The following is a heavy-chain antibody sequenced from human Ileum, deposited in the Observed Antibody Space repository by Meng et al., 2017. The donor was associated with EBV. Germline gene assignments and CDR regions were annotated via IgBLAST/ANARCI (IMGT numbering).Heavy chain of an antibody. CDR1: TFKKTD. D-gene: IGHD3-16*01. V-gene: IGHV1-8*01. CDR2: LTSATGNT. J-gene: IGHJ5*02. CDR3: ARGSGAGGRNRFDP. Sequence: TFKKTDLNWRRTNTGQHRDSVGALTSATGNTGNTQKCLCGVTMTRDTPVTTANLEVSSLTSEDTAVYYCARGSGAGGRNRFDPWGQGTLVTVSS.